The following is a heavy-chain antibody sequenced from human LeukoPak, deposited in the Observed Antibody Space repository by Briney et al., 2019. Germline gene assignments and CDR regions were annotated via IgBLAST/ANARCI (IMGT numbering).Heavy chain of an antibody. V-gene: IGHV3-11*06. Sequence: GGSLRLSCAASGFTFGDYYMSWIRQAPGKGLEWVSYISSSGSYTTYAASVKGRFTISRDNSKNTVYLQMNSLRAEDTAVYYCAKERPEEYYGSGSYFDYWGQGTLVTVSS. CDR3: AKERPEEYYGSGSYFDY. CDR2: ISSSGSYT. CDR1: GFTFGDYY. J-gene: IGHJ4*02. D-gene: IGHD3-10*01.